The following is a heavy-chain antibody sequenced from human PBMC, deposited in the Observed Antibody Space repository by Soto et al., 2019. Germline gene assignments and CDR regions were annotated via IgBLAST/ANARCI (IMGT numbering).Heavy chain of an antibody. D-gene: IGHD1-26*01. V-gene: IGHV3-23*01. CDR3: AKGIVGATPGDHLYYYYGMDV. J-gene: IGHJ6*02. Sequence: GGSQRLSCAASGCTFISYARNWVRQATGKGLEWVSAIWDSGGSTYYADSVKGRFTISRDNSKNTLYLQMNSLRAEDTAVYYCAKGIVGATPGDHLYYYYGMDVWGQGTTVTVSS. CDR1: GCTFISYA. CDR2: IWDSGGST.